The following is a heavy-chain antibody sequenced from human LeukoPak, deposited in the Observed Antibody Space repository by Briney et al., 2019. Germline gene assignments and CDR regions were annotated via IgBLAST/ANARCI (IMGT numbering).Heavy chain of an antibody. D-gene: IGHD6-6*01. CDR2: IYTSGGT. CDR1: GDSISSYY. J-gene: IGHJ4*02. V-gene: IGHV4-4*09. Sequence: SETLSLTCTVSGDSISSYYWSWIRQPPGKGLEWIGYIYTSGGTNYIPTLKGRVTISVDTSKNQFSLKLSSVTAADSAVYYCARLTRLSTSPDRYYLDYWGQGTLVTVSS. CDR3: ARLTRLSTSPDRYYLDY.